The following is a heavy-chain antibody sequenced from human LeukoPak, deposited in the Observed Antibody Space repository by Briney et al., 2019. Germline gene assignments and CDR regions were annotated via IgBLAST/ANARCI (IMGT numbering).Heavy chain of an antibody. CDR1: GFTSSSYE. Sequence: PGGSLRLSCAASGFTSSSYEMNWVRQAPGKGLEWVSYTSSSGSTIYYADSVKGRFTISRDNAKNSLYLQMNSLRAEDTAVYYCARDMDSPFYYWGQGTLVTVSS. V-gene: IGHV3-48*03. CDR3: ARDMDSPFYY. J-gene: IGHJ4*02. CDR2: TSSSGSTI. D-gene: IGHD2-2*03.